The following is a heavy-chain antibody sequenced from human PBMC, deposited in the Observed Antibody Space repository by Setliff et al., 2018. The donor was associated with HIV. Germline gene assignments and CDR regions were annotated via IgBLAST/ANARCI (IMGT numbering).Heavy chain of an antibody. D-gene: IGHD2-2*01. CDR3: ARDKTYCNYSRCSRAGWYFDL. J-gene: IGHJ2*01. CDR2: IYNSEMI. Sequence: SETLSLTCIVSGASISSDTWSWIRQPPGKGLQWIGFIYNSEMINYNPSLKSRVSMSLDTSKNQFSLKLTSVTAADTAVYYCARDKTYCNYSRCSRAGWYFDLWGRGTLVTVSS. CDR1: GASISSDT. V-gene: IGHV4-59*01.